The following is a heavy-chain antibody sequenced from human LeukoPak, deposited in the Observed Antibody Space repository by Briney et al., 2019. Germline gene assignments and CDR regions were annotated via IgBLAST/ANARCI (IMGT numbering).Heavy chain of an antibody. D-gene: IGHD6-13*01. CDR3: ARIRAGYSSSWYILGYFQH. V-gene: IGHV4-34*01. CDR1: GGSFSGYY. J-gene: IGHJ1*01. Sequence: SETLSLTCAVYGGSFSGYYWSWIRQPPGKGLEWIGEINHSGSTNYNPSLKSRVTISVDTSKNQFSLKLSSVTAADTAVYYWARIRAGYSSSWYILGYFQHWGQGTLVTVSS. CDR2: INHSGST.